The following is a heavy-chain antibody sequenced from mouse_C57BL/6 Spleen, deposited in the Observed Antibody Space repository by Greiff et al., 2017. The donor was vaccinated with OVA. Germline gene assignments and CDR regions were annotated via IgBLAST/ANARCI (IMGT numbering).Heavy chain of an antibody. Sequence: EVKLMESGAELVRPGASVKLSCTASGFNIKDDYMHWVKQRPEQGLEWIGWIDPENGDTEYASKFQGKATITADTSSNTAYLQLSSLTSEDTAVYYCTIYYDYDPWFAYWGQGTLVTVSA. J-gene: IGHJ3*01. CDR1: GFNIKDDY. CDR2: IDPENGDT. V-gene: IGHV14-4*01. CDR3: TIYYDYDPWFAY. D-gene: IGHD2-4*01.